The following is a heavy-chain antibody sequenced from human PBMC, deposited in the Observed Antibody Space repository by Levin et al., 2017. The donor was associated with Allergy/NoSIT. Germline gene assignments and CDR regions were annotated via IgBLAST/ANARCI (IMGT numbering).Heavy chain of an antibody. D-gene: IGHD2-21*02. CDR1: GGSISSGGYS. V-gene: IGHV4-30-2*01. Sequence: SETLSLTCAVSGGSISSGGYSWSWIRQPPGKGLEWIGYIYHSGSTYYNPSLKSRVTISVDRSKNQFSLKLSSVTAADTAVYYCAMFSGDLDAFDIWGQGTMVTVSS. CDR2: IYHSGST. CDR3: AMFSGDLDAFDI. J-gene: IGHJ3*02.